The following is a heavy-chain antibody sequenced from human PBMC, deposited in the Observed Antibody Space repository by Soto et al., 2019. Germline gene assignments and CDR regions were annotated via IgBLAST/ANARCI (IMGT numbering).Heavy chain of an antibody. Sequence: ASVKVSCKASGYTFTSYGIIWVRQAPGQGLEWVGWISAYNGNTNYAQKLQGRVTMTTDTSTSTAYMELRSLRSDDTAVYYCARASGSYLGPTLDYWGQGTLVTVSS. D-gene: IGHD1-26*01. J-gene: IGHJ4*02. CDR3: ARASGSYLGPTLDY. CDR1: GYTFTSYG. CDR2: ISAYNGNT. V-gene: IGHV1-18*01.